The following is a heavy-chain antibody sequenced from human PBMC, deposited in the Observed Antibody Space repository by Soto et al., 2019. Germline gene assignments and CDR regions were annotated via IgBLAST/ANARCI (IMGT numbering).Heavy chain of an antibody. Sequence: QVQLQQWGAGLLKPSETLSLTCAVYGGSFSGYYWSWIRQPPGKGLEWIGEINHSGSTNYNPSLKSRVTISVDTSKNQFSLKLSSVTAADTAVYYCARGVGYKYFDYWGQGTLLTVSS. D-gene: IGHD5-12*01. CDR3: ARGVGYKYFDY. CDR2: INHSGST. V-gene: IGHV4-34*01. J-gene: IGHJ4*02. CDR1: GGSFSGYY.